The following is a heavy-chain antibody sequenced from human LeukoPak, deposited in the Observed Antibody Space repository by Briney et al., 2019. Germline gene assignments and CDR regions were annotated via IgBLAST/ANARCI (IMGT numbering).Heavy chain of an antibody. V-gene: IGHV4-4*02. CDR2: IYHSGST. J-gene: IGHJ6*02. D-gene: IGHD3-3*01. CDR3: ARAGYYDFWSGYYLGAYYYYGMDV. Sequence: SGTLSLTCAVSGGSISSSNWWSWVRQPPGKGLKWIGEIYHSGSTNYNPSLKSRVTISVDKSKNQFSLKLSSVTAADTAVYYCARAGYYDFWSGYYLGAYYYYGMDVWGQGPTVTVSS. CDR1: GGSISSSNW.